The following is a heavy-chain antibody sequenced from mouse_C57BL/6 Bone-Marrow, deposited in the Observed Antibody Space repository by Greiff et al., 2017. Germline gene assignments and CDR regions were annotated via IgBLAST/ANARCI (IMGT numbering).Heavy chain of an antibody. J-gene: IGHJ3*01. V-gene: IGHV1-55*01. CDR2: IYPGSGGT. D-gene: IGHD1-1*02. CDR1: GYTFSSYW. CDR3: ARVCGSDWCFAY. Sequence: VQLQQSGAELVKPGASVKMSCKASGYTFSSYWMNWVKQRPGQGLEWIGEIYPGSGGTNYNGKFKGKATLTVDTSSSTAYMQLSSLTSEDSAVYCGARVCGSDWCFAYWGQGTLVTVSA.